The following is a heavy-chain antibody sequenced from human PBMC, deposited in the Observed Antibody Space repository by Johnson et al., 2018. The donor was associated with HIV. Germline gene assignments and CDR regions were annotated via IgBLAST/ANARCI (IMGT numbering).Heavy chain of an antibody. D-gene: IGHD1-26*01. CDR3: SKDKAVGATHYFAFDI. CDR2: ISYDGSDK. J-gene: IGHJ3*02. V-gene: IGHV3-30*18. CDR1: GFTFSSYG. Sequence: QVQLVESGGGVVQPGRSLRLSCAASGFTFSSYGMNWVRQAPGKGLEWVAVISYDGSDKYYADSVKGRFPISRDHSKDTLYLQMNSLRAEDTAVYYCSKDKAVGATHYFAFDIWGQGTMVTVSS.